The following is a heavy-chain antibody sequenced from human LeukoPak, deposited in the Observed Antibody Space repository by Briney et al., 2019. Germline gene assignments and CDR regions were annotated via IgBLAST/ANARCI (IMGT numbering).Heavy chain of an antibody. CDR3: AATTIVVVPAAPMDV. D-gene: IGHD2-2*01. Sequence: GASVKVSCKASGYTFTGYYMHWVRQAPGQGLEWMGWINPNSGGTNYAQKFQGRVTMTRDTSISTAYMELSRLRSDDTAVYYCAATTIVVVPAAPMDVWGKGTTVTVSS. CDR2: INPNSGGT. J-gene: IGHJ6*04. CDR1: GYTFTGYY. V-gene: IGHV1-2*02.